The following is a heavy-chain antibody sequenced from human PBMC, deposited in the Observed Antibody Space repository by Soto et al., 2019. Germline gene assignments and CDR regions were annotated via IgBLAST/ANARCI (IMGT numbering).Heavy chain of an antibody. Sequence: GGSLRLSCAASGFTFDDYAMHWVRQAPGKGLEWVSGISWNSGSIGYADSVKGRFTISRDNAKNSLYLQMNSLRAEDTALYYCAKDPADGYNLNYYYGMEVWGQGTTVTVSS. CDR3: AKDPADGYNLNYYYGMEV. D-gene: IGHD5-12*01. J-gene: IGHJ6*02. V-gene: IGHV3-9*01. CDR1: GFTFDDYA. CDR2: ISWNSGSI.